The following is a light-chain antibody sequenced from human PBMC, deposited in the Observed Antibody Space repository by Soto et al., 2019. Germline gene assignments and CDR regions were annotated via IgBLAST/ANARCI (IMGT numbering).Light chain of an antibody. V-gene: IGLV2-14*01. CDR1: NSDIGDWNY. J-gene: IGLJ1*01. CDR2: EVN. CDR3: SLYTSSSTYV. Sequence: QSALTQPASVSGSPGQSITISCTGANSDIGDWNYVSWYQQSPGKAPKLIIYEVNYRPSGVSYRFSGSKSGNTASLTISGLQAEDEADYYCSLYTSSSTYVFGTGTKLTVL.